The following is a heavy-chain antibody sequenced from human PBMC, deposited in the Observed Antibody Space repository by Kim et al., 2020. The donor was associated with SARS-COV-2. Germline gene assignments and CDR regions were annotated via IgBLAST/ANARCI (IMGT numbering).Heavy chain of an antibody. Sequence: SETLSLTCTVSGGSISSYYWSWIRQPPGKGLEWIGYIYYSGSTNYNPSLKSRVTISVDTSKNQFSLKLSSVTAADTAVYYCARVNRMSRATIFGVVTPDHFDYWGQGTLVTVSS. J-gene: IGHJ4*02. CDR3: ARVNRMSRATIFGVVTPDHFDY. V-gene: IGHV4-59*01. CDR2: IYYSGST. D-gene: IGHD3-3*01. CDR1: GGSISSYY.